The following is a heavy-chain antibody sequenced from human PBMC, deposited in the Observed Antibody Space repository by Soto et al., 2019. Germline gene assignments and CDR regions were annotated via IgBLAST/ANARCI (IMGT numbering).Heavy chain of an antibody. J-gene: IGHJ5*02. CDR2: IYQTGTT. V-gene: IGHV4-30-2*01. CDR3: ARAVFCTDGFCFPNWLDP. Sequence: TLSLTCTVSGDSINDDGHSWSWIRQPPGEALEWIGYIYQTGTTQYNPSLSSRVPISADRSKNQFSLHLTSVTAADTAVYYCARAVFCTDGFCFPNWLDPWGQGILVTVSS. CDR1: GDSINDDGHS. D-gene: IGHD2-8*01.